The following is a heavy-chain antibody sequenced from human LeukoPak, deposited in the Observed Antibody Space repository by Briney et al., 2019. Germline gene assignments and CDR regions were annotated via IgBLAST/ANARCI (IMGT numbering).Heavy chain of an antibody. CDR1: GYTFTVYY. CDR3: ARFDSNSDIVVVPAAVFDY. J-gene: IGHJ4*02. CDR2: INPNSGGT. V-gene: IGHV1-2*02. Sequence: ASVKVSCKASGYTFTVYYMHWVRQAPGQGLEWMGWINPNSGGTNYAQKFQGRVTMTRDTSISTAYMELSRLRSDDTAVYYCARFDSNSDIVVVPAAVFDYWGQGTLVTVSP. D-gene: IGHD2-2*01.